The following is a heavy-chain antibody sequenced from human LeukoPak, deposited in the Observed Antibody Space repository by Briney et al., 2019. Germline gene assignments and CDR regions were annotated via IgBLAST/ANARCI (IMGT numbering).Heavy chain of an antibody. D-gene: IGHD1-7*01. J-gene: IGHJ6*03. CDR1: GFTFSSYS. CDR3: AREITGTTGIYYYYMDV. CDR2: ISSSSSYI. Sequence: GGSLRLSCAASGFTFSSYSMNWVRQAPGKGLEWVSSISSSSSYIYYADSVKGRFTISRDNAKNSLYLQMNSLRAEDTAVYYCAREITGTTGIYYYYMDVWGKGTTVTVSS. V-gene: IGHV3-21*01.